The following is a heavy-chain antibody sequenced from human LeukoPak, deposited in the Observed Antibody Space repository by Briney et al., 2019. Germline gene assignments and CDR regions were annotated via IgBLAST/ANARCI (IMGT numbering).Heavy chain of an antibody. J-gene: IGHJ4*02. CDR3: ARDLGY. CDR1: GFTSISYS. V-gene: IGHV3-48*01. Sequence: GGSLRLSCAASGFTSISYSINWVRQAQGKGLEWVSYISSSSNTIYYADSVKGRFTISRDNAKNSLYLQMNSLRAEDTAVYYCARDLGYWGQGTLVTVSS. CDR2: ISSSSNTI.